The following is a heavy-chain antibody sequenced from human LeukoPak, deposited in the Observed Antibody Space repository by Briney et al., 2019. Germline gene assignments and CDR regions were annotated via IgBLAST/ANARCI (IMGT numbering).Heavy chain of an antibody. CDR3: AGGYSSSSLGYYYYYMDV. J-gene: IGHJ6*03. V-gene: IGHV4-4*07. CDR1: GGSISSYY. D-gene: IGHD6-6*01. CDR2: IYTSGST. Sequence: SETLSLTCTVSGGSISSYYWSWIRQPAGKGLEWLGRIYTSGSTNYNPSLKSRVTMSVDTSKNQFSLKLSSVTAADTAVYYCAGGYSSSSLGYYYYYMDVWGKGTTVTVSS.